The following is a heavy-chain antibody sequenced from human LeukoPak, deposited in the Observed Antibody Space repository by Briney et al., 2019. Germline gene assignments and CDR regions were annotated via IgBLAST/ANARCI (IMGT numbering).Heavy chain of an antibody. V-gene: IGHV3-48*04. D-gene: IGHD3-10*01. CDR2: ISSSGSTI. CDR3: ARDGPYGSGGPKYYYYGMDV. Sequence: PGGSLRLSCAASGFTFSSYIMNWVRHAPGKGLEWVSYISSSGSTIYYADSVKGRFTISRDNAKNSLYLQMNSLRAEDTAVYYCARDGPYGSGGPKYYYYGMDVWGQGTTVTVSS. J-gene: IGHJ6*02. CDR1: GFTFSSYI.